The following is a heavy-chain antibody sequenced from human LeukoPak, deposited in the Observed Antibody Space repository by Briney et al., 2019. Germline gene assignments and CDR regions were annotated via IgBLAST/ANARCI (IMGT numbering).Heavy chain of an antibody. CDR2: IFYSGST. CDR3: ARVKGYSYGYADY. CDR1: SGSISTSNYY. J-gene: IGHJ4*02. V-gene: IGHV4-39*07. Sequence: PSETLSLTCTVSSGSISTSNYYWGWVRQPPGKALEWIGNIFYSGSTYYSPSLKSRVTISLDTSRNQFSLKLNSVTAADTAVYYCARVKGYSYGYADYWGQGTLVTVSS. D-gene: IGHD5-18*01.